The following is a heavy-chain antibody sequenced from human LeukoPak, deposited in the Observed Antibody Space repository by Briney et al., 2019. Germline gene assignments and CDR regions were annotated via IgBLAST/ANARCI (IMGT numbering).Heavy chain of an antibody. Sequence: GGSLRLSCAASGFTFSSYAMSWVRQAPGKGLEWVSAISGSGGSTYYADSVKGRFTISRDNSKNTLYLQMNSLRAEDTAVYYCAKRSCSCGSCYIDYWGQGTLVTVSS. V-gene: IGHV3-23*01. CDR2: ISGSGGST. CDR3: AKRSCSCGSCYIDY. J-gene: IGHJ4*02. CDR1: GFTFSSYA. D-gene: IGHD2-15*01.